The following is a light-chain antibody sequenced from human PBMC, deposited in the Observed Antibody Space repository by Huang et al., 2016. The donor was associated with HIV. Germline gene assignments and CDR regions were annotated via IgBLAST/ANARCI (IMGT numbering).Light chain of an antibody. CDR1: QSFSSNY. CDR3: HQYGSSPRT. V-gene: IGKV3-20*01. CDR2: GAS. J-gene: IGKJ1*01. Sequence: EIVLTQSPGTLSLSPGEGVILSCGASQSFSSNYLAWYQQRPGQAPRRLIYGASTRATGVPDRFSGSASGTDFTLTISRLEPEDSAIYYCHQYGSSPRTFGQGTKIEI.